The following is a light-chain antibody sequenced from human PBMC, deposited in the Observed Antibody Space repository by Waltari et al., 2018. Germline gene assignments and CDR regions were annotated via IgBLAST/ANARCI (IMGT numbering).Light chain of an antibody. CDR1: QSLLHTEGKTY. CDR3: MQSKQFPLT. V-gene: IGKV2D-29*01. J-gene: IGKJ4*01. Sequence: EILMTQTPLSLSVTPGQSASISCKSSQSLLHTEGKTYLYWYLQKPGQPPPLLIDELNKRFSGVADRFSGSGSGTDFTLKISRVEAEDVGFYYCMQSKQFPLTFGGGTKVEIK. CDR2: ELN.